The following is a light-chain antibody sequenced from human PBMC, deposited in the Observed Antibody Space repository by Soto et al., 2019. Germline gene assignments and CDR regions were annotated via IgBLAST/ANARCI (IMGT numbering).Light chain of an antibody. J-gene: IGKJ5*01. CDR3: QQRASWPPT. V-gene: IGKV3-11*01. CDR2: DAS. Sequence: EIVLTQSPVTLSLSPGERATLSCRASQTVRDDLAWYQQKPGQPPRLLIYDASNRATGIPARFSGSGSGTDFSLTISSLEPEDFAVYYCQQRASWPPTFGEGTRVEIK. CDR1: QTVRDD.